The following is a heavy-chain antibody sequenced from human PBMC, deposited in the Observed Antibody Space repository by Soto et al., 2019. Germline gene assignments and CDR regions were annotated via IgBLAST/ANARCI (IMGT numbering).Heavy chain of an antibody. D-gene: IGHD3-22*01. CDR3: AASPYYYDSSGYYPPWFDP. CDR2: IYYSGST. J-gene: IGHJ5*02. Sequence: SETLSLTCTVSGGSISSSSYYWGWIRQPPGKGLEWIGSIYYSGSTYYNPSLKSRVTISVDTSKNQFSLKLSSVTAADTAVYYCAASPYYYDSSGYYPPWFDPWGQGTLVTV. V-gene: IGHV4-39*01. CDR1: GGSISSSSYY.